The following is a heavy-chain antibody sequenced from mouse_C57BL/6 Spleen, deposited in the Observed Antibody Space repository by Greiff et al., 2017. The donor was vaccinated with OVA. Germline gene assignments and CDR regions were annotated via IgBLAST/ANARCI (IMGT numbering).Heavy chain of an antibody. Sequence: SCKASGYTFTSYWMHWVKQRPGQGLEWIGEIDPSDSYTNYNQKFKGKSTLTVDKSSSTAYMQLSSLTSEDSAVYYCARNYYGSSTFAYWGQGTLVTVSA. D-gene: IGHD1-1*01. J-gene: IGHJ3*01. CDR2: IDPSDSYT. CDR1: GYTFTSYW. CDR3: ARNYYGSSTFAY. V-gene: IGHV1-69*01.